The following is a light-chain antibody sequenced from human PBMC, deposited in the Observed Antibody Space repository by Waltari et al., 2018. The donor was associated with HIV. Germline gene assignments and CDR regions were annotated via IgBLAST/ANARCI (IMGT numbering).Light chain of an antibody. J-gene: IGLJ1*01. CDR2: KDT. Sequence: QSVLTQPPSASGTPGQRVTLSCSGSSSHIDTDNVSWYQQLTGAAPRLLIYKDTQRPSGVPDRFTGSKSGTSASLAISGLRSEDEADYYCVGWDSRLSGYVFGSGTKVTVL. CDR1: SSHIDTDN. CDR3: VGWDSRLSGYV. V-gene: IGLV1-47*01.